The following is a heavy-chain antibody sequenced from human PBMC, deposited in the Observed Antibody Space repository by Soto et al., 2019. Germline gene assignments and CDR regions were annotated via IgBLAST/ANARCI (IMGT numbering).Heavy chain of an antibody. V-gene: IGHV3-30*18. Sequence: GGSLRLSCAASGFTFSSYGMHWVRQAPGKGLEWVAVISYDGSNKYYADSVKGRFTISRDNSKNTLYLQMNSLRAEDTAVYYCAKDGVAIVVVTVQYYGMDVWGQGTTVTVSS. CDR3: AKDGVAIVVVTVQYYGMDV. D-gene: IGHD2-2*03. J-gene: IGHJ6*02. CDR2: ISYDGSNK. CDR1: GFTFSSYG.